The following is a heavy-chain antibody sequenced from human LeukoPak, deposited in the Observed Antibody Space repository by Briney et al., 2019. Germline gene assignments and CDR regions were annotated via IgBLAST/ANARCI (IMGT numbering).Heavy chain of an antibody. CDR2: INHSGST. CDR1: GGSFSGYY. V-gene: IGHV4-34*01. D-gene: IGHD6-19*01. CDR3: ARAEYSSGWYGGYGY. J-gene: IGHJ4*02. Sequence: SETLSLTCAVYGGSFSGYYWSWIRQPPGKGLEWIGEINHSGSTNYNPSLKSRVTMSVDTSKNQFSLKLSSVTAADTAVYYCARAEYSSGWYGGYGYWGQGTLVTVSS.